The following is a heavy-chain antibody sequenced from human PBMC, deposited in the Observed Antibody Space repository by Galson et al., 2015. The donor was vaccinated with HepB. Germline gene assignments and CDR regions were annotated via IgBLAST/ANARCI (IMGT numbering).Heavy chain of an antibody. D-gene: IGHD3-10*01. CDR3: AREPNYYGSFAY. Sequence: CAISGDSVSSTDAAWNWIRQSPSRGLEWLGRTFYRSKWFNDYPVSLKSRITISPDTSRNQFSLQLNSVTPEDTAVYYCAREPNYYGSFAYWDQGTPVTVTS. CDR2: TFYRSKWFN. V-gene: IGHV6-1*01. J-gene: IGHJ4*02. CDR1: GDSVSSTDAA.